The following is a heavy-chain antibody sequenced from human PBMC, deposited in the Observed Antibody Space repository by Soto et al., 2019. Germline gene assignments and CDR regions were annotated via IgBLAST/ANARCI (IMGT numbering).Heavy chain of an antibody. CDR1: GYSFTSYW. V-gene: IGHV5-10-1*01. CDR2: IDPSDSYT. D-gene: IGHD6-6*01. J-gene: IGHJ6*02. Sequence: GESLKISCKGSGYSFTSYWISWVRQMPGKGLEWMGRIDPSDSYTNYSPSFQGHVTISADKSISTAYLQWSSLKASDTAMYYCARLRRSSWYNMGYYGMDVWGQGTTVTVSS. CDR3: ARLRRSSWYNMGYYGMDV.